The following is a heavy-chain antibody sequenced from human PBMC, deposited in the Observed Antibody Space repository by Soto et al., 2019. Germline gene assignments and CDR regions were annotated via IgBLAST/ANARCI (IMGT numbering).Heavy chain of an antibody. V-gene: IGHV4-59*01. D-gene: IGHD3-3*01. CDR3: ARIPYYDFWSGYYMDV. CDR1: GGSISSYY. CDR2: IYYSGST. Sequence: QVQLQESGPGLVKPSETLSLTCTVSGGSISSYYWSWIRQPPGKGLEWIGYIYYSGSTNYNPSLKSRVTISVDTSKNQFSLKLSSVTAADTAVYYCARIPYYDFWSGYYMDVWGKGTTVTVSS. J-gene: IGHJ6*03.